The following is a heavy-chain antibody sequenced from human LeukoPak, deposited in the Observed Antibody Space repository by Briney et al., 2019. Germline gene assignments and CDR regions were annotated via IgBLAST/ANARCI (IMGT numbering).Heavy chain of an antibody. V-gene: IGHV3-48*03. D-gene: IGHD3-22*01. CDR1: GFAFSNYN. Sequence: GGSLRLSCVASGFAFSNYNMNWVRQAPGKGLEWVSYISSSGSTTYYADSVKGRFTISRDNAKNSLYLEMNSLRAEDTAVYYCARALLTLHYDSSGGFGYWGQGTLVTVSS. J-gene: IGHJ4*02. CDR2: ISSSGSTT. CDR3: ARALLTLHYDSSGGFGY.